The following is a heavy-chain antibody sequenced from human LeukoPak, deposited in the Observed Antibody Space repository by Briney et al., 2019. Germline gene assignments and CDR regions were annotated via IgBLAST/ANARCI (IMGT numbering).Heavy chain of an antibody. Sequence: SEPLSLTCTVSGGSISSYYWSWIRQPPGKGLEWIGYIYYSGSTNYNPSLKSRVTISVDTSKNQFSLKLSSVTAADTAVYYCARDLGGYSYGTLDYWGRGTLVTVSS. D-gene: IGHD5-18*01. CDR3: ARDLGGYSYGTLDY. CDR1: GGSISSYY. J-gene: IGHJ4*02. CDR2: IYYSGST. V-gene: IGHV4-59*01.